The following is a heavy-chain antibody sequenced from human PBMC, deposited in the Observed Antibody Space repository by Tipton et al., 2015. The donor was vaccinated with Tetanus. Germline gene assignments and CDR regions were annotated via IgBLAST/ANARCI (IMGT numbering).Heavy chain of an antibody. CDR1: GGSIDSGDYS. J-gene: IGHJ5*02. CDR3: ARDRGDTGTVNWFDP. CDR2: TYIRGTT. D-gene: IGHD1-1*01. Sequence: TLSLTCAVSGGSIDSGDYSWSWIRQPAGKGLEWIGRTYIRGTTTYNPSLKSRVTISVDTSENQMSLRLTSVTAADTAVYYCARDRGDTGTVNWFDPWGQGTLVTVSS. V-gene: IGHV4-61*02.